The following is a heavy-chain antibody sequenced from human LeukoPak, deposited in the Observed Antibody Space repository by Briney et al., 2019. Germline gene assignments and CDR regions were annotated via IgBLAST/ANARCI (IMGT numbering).Heavy chain of an antibody. CDR2: INHSGST. CDR3: ARGIEGIAAAGLNWFDP. CDR1: GGSFSGYY. Sequence: SETLSLTCAVYGGSFSGYYWSWIRQPPGKGLEWIGEINHSGSTNYNPSLKSRVTISVDTSKNQFSLKLSSVTAADTAVYYCARGIEGIAAAGLNWFDPWGQGTLVTASS. J-gene: IGHJ5*02. D-gene: IGHD6-13*01. V-gene: IGHV4-34*01.